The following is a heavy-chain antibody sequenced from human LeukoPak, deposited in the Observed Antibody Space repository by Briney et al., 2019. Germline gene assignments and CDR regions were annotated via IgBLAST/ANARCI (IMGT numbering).Heavy chain of an antibody. D-gene: IGHD3-3*01. CDR1: GYTFTSYA. CDR2: TNAGNGNT. V-gene: IGHV1-3*01. CDR3: ARGDDFWSGYYSYYFDC. Sequence: ASVKVSCKASGYTFTSYAMHWVRQAPGQRLEWMGWTNAGNGNTKYSQKFQGRVTITRDTSASTAYMELSSLRSEDTAVYYCARGDDFWSGYYSYYFDCWGQGTLVTVSS. J-gene: IGHJ4*02.